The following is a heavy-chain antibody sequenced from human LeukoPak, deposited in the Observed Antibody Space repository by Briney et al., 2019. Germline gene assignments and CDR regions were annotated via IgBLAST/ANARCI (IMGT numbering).Heavy chain of an antibody. D-gene: IGHD2-8*01. CDR3: ARGMLLDY. V-gene: IGHV4-34*01. CDR2: INHSGST. CDR1: GFTFSSYS. Sequence: GSLRLSCAASGFTFSSYSMNWVRQPPGKGLEWIGEINHSGSTNYNPSLKSRVTISVDTSKNQFSLKLSSVTAADTAVYYCARGMLLDYWGQGTLVTVSS. J-gene: IGHJ4*02.